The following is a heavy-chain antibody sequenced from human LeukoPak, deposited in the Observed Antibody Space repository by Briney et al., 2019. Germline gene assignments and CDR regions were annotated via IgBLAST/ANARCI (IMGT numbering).Heavy chain of an antibody. CDR1: GGPISSYY. Sequence: SETLSLTCTVSGGPISSYYWSWIRQPPGKGLEWIGYIYYSGSTNYNPSLKSRVTISVDTSKNQFSLKLSSVTAADTAVYYCARGRGGFWGGWGQGTLVTVSS. J-gene: IGHJ4*02. CDR2: IYYSGST. V-gene: IGHV4-59*01. D-gene: IGHD3-16*01. CDR3: ARGRGGFWGG.